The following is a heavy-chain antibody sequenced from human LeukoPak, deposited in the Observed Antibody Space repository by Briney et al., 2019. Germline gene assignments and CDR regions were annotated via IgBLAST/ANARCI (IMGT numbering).Heavy chain of an antibody. CDR3: ARDYFGSRIYLDY. D-gene: IGHD3-10*01. J-gene: IGHJ4*02. V-gene: IGHV1-3*01. CDR1: GYTFTTYA. Sequence: ASVKVSCKASGYTFTTYAMHWVRQAPGQRLEWMGWINAGNGNTKYSQKFQGRVTITSDTSANTAYMELSSLRSEDTAVYYCARDYFGSRIYLDYWGQGTLVTVSS. CDR2: INAGNGNT.